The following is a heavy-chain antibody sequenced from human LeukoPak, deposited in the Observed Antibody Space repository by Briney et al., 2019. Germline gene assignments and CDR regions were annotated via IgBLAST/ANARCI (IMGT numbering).Heavy chain of an antibody. CDR2: ISAYNGNT. CDR3: ARDPYYDFWSGYYHYFDY. Sequence: ASVKVSCKASGYTFTSYGISWVRQAPGQGLEWMGWISAYNGNTNYAQKLQGRVTMTTDTSTSTAYMELRNLRSDDTAVYYCARDPYYDFWSGYYHYFDYWGQGTLVTVSS. D-gene: IGHD3-3*01. J-gene: IGHJ4*02. CDR1: GYTFTSYG. V-gene: IGHV1-18*01.